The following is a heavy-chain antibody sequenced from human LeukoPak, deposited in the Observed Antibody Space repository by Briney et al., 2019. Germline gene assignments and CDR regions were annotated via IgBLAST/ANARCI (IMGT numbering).Heavy chain of an antibody. CDR2: ISYDGSNK. CDR3: AKDDVTALIRYFQH. D-gene: IGHD2-21*02. CDR1: GFTFSSYG. V-gene: IGHV3-30*18. Sequence: GRSLRLSCAASGFTFSSYGMHWVRQAPGKGLEWVAVISYDGSNKYYADSVKGRFTISRDNSKNTLYLQMNSLRAEDTAVYYCAKDDVTALIRYFQHWGQGTLVTVSS. J-gene: IGHJ1*01.